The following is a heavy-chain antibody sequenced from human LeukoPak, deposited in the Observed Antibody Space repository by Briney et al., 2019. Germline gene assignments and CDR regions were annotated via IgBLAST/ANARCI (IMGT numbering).Heavy chain of an antibody. Sequence: ASVKVSCKASGYTFTGYCMHWVRQAPGQGLEWMGRINPNSGGTNYAQKFQGRVTMTRDTSISTAYMELSRLRSDDTAVYYCASLSTPTIFGVVNFDYWGQGTLVTVSS. CDR2: INPNSGGT. V-gene: IGHV1-2*06. CDR3: ASLSTPTIFGVVNFDY. CDR1: GYTFTGYC. D-gene: IGHD3-3*01. J-gene: IGHJ4*02.